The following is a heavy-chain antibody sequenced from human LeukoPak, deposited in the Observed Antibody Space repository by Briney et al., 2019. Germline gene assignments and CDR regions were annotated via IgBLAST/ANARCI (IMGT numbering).Heavy chain of an antibody. CDR3: ARARFDSSSRAGWFDP. Sequence: SETLSLTCVVSGASISSYYWTWIRQPAGKGLEWIGRIYTSGSTTYNPSLKSRVTMSVDTSKNQFSLNLTSVTAADSAVYYCARARFDSSSRAGWFDPWGQGTLVTVSS. V-gene: IGHV4-4*07. CDR1: GASISSYY. D-gene: IGHD6-13*01. J-gene: IGHJ5*02. CDR2: IYTSGST.